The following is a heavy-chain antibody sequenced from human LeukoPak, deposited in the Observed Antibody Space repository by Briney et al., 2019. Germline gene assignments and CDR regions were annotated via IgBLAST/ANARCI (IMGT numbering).Heavy chain of an antibody. CDR2: IHHSGTT. CDR1: GGSISSDNW. D-gene: IGHD1-26*01. J-gene: IGHJ6*03. Sequence: SETLSLTCVVSGGSISSDNWWNWVRQPPGKGLEWIGEIHHSGTTSYNPSLKSRVIISVDRSKNQFSLKLSSVTAADTAVYYCAKDSGTYYHYFYYYMDVWGKGTTVTVSS. V-gene: IGHV4-4*02. CDR3: AKDSGTYYHYFYYYMDV.